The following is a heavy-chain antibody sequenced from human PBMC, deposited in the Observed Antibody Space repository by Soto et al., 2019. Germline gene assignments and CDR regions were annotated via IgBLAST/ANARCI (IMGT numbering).Heavy chain of an antibody. Sequence: SETLSLTCTVSGGSISSYYWSWIRQPPGKGLEWIGYIYYSGSTNYNPSLKSRVTISVDTSKNQFSLKLSSVTAADTAVYYCAREAPIYGDYEIFDYSGQGTLVTVSS. V-gene: IGHV4-59*01. CDR2: IYYSGST. D-gene: IGHD4-17*01. J-gene: IGHJ4*02. CDR3: AREAPIYGDYEIFDY. CDR1: GGSISSYY.